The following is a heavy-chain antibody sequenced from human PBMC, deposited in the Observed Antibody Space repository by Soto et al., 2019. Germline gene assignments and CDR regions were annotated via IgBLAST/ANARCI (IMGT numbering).Heavy chain of an antibody. CDR3: ARVLRSSGWSYRFDP. CDR2: IYYSGNT. J-gene: IGHJ5*02. Sequence: SETLSLTCTVSGGSISSGDYYWSWIRQPPGKGLEWIGYIYYSGNTYYKTSLKSRVTISVDTSKNQFSLKLSSVTAADTAVYYCARVLRSSGWSYRFDPWGQGPLVTDSS. CDR1: GGSISSGDYY. D-gene: IGHD6-19*01. V-gene: IGHV4-30-4*01.